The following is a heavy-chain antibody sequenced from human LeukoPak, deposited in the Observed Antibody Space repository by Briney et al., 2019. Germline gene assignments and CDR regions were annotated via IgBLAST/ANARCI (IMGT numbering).Heavy chain of an antibody. Sequence: ASVEVSCKASGYTFTSYAMNWVRQAPGQGLEWMGWINPNTGNPTYAQGFTGRFVFSSDTSVSTTYLQISSLKAEDTAVYYCGRAYQPLGGLSFPDQWGQGTLVTVSS. J-gene: IGHJ5*02. CDR1: GYTFTSYA. D-gene: IGHD3-16*02. CDR2: INPNTGNP. CDR3: GRAYQPLGGLSFPDQ. V-gene: IGHV7-4-1*02.